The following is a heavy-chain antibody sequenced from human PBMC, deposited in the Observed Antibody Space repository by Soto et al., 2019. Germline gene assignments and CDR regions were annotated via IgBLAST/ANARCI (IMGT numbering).Heavy chain of an antibody. Sequence: PSETLSLTCTVSGGSISSSSYYWGWIRQPPGKGLEWIGSIYYSGSTYYNPSLKSRVTISVDTSKNQFSLKLSSVTAADTAVYYCERSDYLPGYYKGMDVCGQRPSVTV. CDR2: IYYSGST. D-gene: IGHD3-9*01. J-gene: IGHJ6*02. CDR3: ERSDYLPGYYKGMDV. CDR1: GGSISSSSYY. V-gene: IGHV4-39*01.